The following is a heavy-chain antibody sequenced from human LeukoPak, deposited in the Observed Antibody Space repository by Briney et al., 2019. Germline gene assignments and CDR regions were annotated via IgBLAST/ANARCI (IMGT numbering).Heavy chain of an antibody. CDR2: ISNDGSNK. Sequence: GGSLRLSCAASTFTFRNYVMHWVRQAPGKGLEWVALISNDGSNKYYVDSVKGRFTISRDNPNNTLFLQMNSLRADDTAVYYCARDRATTFDSWGQGTLVTVSS. CDR3: ARDRATTFDS. CDR1: TFTFRNYV. V-gene: IGHV3-30-3*01. D-gene: IGHD5-12*01. J-gene: IGHJ4*02.